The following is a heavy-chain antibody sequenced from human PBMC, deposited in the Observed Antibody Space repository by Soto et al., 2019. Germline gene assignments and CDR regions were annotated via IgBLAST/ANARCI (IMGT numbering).Heavy chain of an antibody. CDR3: ARHAAYDSVWGKSYGSDY. D-gene: IGHD3-16*01. CDR2: MYYSGAT. Sequence: QLQLQESGPGLVKPSETLSLACTVSGGSISSNSYYWDWIRQPPGKGLEWIGSMYYSGATYHNPSPQSRVAMAVDTSKNQFSLHLSSVTAADTAVYYCARHAAYDSVWGKSYGSDYWGQGTLVTVSS. J-gene: IGHJ4*02. V-gene: IGHV4-39*01. CDR1: GGSISSNSYY.